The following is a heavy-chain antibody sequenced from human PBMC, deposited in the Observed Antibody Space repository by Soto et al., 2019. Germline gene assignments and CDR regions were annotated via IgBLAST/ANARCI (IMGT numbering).Heavy chain of an antibody. Sequence: QVQLVESGGGVVQPGRSLRLSCAASGFTFSSYVMHWVRQAPGKGLEWVALISYDGSNKYYADSVKGRFTISRDNSKNTLYLQMNSLRAEDTAVYYCAKNSGYSYGFPTDCLCQGTLVTVSS. V-gene: IGHV3-30*18. CDR1: GFTFSSYV. CDR2: ISYDGSNK. D-gene: IGHD5-18*01. J-gene: IGHJ4*02. CDR3: AKNSGYSYGFPTDC.